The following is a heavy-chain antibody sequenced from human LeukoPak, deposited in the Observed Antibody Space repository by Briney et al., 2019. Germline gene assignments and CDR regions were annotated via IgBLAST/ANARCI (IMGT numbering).Heavy chain of an antibody. CDR3: AKDRVYYGSGYDTLDV. CDR1: GITFSNYA. CDR2: ISYNGINK. V-gene: IGHV3-30*18. Sequence: GRSLRLSCAASGITFSNYAMHWVRQAPGKGLEWLADISYNGINKYYADSVRGRFTISRDNSRNTVDLQMISLRPEDTAVYYCAKDRVYYGSGYDTLDVWGQGTMVTVS. D-gene: IGHD3-10*01. J-gene: IGHJ3*01.